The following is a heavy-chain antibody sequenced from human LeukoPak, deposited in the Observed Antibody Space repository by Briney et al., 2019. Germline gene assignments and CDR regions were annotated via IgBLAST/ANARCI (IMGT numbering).Heavy chain of an antibody. D-gene: IGHD3-10*01. V-gene: IGHV3-48*04. CDR3: ARDFYGSGSYYIGY. J-gene: IGHJ4*02. CDR1: GFTFSSYS. CDR2: ISSSSSTI. Sequence: PGGSLRLSCAASGFTFSSYSMNWVRQAPGKGLEWVSYISSSSSTIYYADSVKGRFTISRDNAKNSLYLQMNSLRAEDTAVYYCARDFYGSGSYYIGYWGQGTLVTVSS.